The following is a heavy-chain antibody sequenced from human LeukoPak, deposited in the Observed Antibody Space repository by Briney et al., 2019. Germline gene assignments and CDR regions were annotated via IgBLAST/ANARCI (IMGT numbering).Heavy chain of an antibody. J-gene: IGHJ4*02. D-gene: IGHD3-22*01. Sequence: GGSLRLSCAASGFTFSSYGMHWARQPPGKGLEWVAVISYDGSNKYYADSVKGRFTISSDNSKNTLYLQMNRLSAEDTAVYYCAKALRPGRIVGVITPGYWGQGTLVTVSS. CDR3: AKALRPGRIVGVITPGY. CDR1: GFTFSSYG. V-gene: IGHV3-30*18. CDR2: ISYDGSNK.